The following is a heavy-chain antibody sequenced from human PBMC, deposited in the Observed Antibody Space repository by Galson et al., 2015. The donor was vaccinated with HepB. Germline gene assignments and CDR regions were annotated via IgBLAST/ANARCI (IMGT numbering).Heavy chain of an antibody. CDR2: MNPNSGNT. CDR1: GYTFTSYD. Sequence: SVKVSCKASGYTFTSYDINWVRQATGQGLEWMGWMNPNSGNTGYAQKFQGRVTMTRNTSISTAYMELSSPRSEDTAVYYCVRGLTVDTDGNWFDPWGQGTLVTVSS. D-gene: IGHD5-18*01. V-gene: IGHV1-8*01. J-gene: IGHJ5*02. CDR3: VRGLTVDTDGNWFDP.